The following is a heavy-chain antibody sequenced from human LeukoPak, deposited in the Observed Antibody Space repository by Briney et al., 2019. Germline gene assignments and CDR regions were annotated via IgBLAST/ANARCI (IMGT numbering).Heavy chain of an antibody. CDR1: GFTFGSYW. CDR2: INSDGSST. CDR3: IRDFRSADL. V-gene: IGHV3-74*01. Sequence: RTGGSLRLSCAASGFTFGSYWMHWVRQAPGKGLVWVSRINSDGSSTSYADSVKGRFTISRDNAKNTVYLEMNSLSVEDTATYYCIRDFRSADLWGQGTLVTVTS. J-gene: IGHJ5*02.